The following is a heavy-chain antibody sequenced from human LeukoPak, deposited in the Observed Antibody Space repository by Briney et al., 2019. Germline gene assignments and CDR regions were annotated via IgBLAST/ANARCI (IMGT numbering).Heavy chain of an antibody. CDR2: IDPSDSYT. Sequence: GESLQISCQGSGYIFTSYWISWVRQMPGKGLEWMGRIDPSDSYTNYSPSFQGHVTISADKSISTAYLQWSSLKASDTAMYYCARPQDIVVVVAAREGDDAFDIWGQGTMVTVSS. CDR1: GYIFTSYW. D-gene: IGHD2-15*01. CDR3: ARPQDIVVVVAAREGDDAFDI. V-gene: IGHV5-10-1*01. J-gene: IGHJ3*02.